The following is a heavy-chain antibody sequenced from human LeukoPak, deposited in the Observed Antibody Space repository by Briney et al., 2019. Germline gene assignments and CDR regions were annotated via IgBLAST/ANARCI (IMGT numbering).Heavy chain of an antibody. Sequence: SEALSLTCSVSGGSITTFFWNWIRQPPGKGLKWIGSIYTGNTHYNSSLKSRVTVSQDTSRNRVSLKLTSVTAADTAVYYCARGPLYEYHSGTFVNWGQGTLVTVSS. CDR2: IYTGNT. J-gene: IGHJ4*02. CDR1: GGSITTFF. CDR3: ARGPLYEYHSGTFVN. D-gene: IGHD3-10*01. V-gene: IGHV4-59*01.